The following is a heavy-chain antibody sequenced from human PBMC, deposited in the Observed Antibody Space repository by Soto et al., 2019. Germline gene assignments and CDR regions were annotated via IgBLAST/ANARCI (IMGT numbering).Heavy chain of an antibody. CDR1: GFTFGDYA. J-gene: IGHJ6*02. D-gene: IGHD2-8*01. V-gene: IGHV3-49*03. CDR2: IRSKAYGGTT. Sequence: GGSLRLSCTASGFTFGDYAMSWFRQAPGKGLEWVGFIRSKAYGGTTEYAASVKGRFTISRDDSKSIAYLQMNSLKTEDTAVYYCTRDPNIVLMVYAPNYYGMDVWGQGTTVTVSS. CDR3: TRDPNIVLMVYAPNYYGMDV.